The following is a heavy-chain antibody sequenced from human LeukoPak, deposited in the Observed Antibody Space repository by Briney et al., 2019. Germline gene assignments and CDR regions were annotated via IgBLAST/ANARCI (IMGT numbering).Heavy chain of an antibody. CDR2: ISSSSSYI. J-gene: IGHJ6*02. Sequence: GGSLRLSCAASGFTFSSYSRNWVRQAPGKGREWGSSISSSSSYIYYADSVKGRFTISRDNAKNSLYLQMNSLRAEDTAVYYCARDRAYAPTPGIAVAGRYYYYGMDVWGQGTTVTVSS. CDR3: ARDRAYAPTPGIAVAGRYYYYGMDV. CDR1: GFTFSSYS. D-gene: IGHD6-19*01. V-gene: IGHV3-21*01.